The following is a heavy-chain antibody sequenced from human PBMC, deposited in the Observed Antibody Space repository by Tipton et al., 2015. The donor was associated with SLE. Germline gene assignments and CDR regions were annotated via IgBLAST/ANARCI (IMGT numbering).Heavy chain of an antibody. V-gene: IGHV6-1*01. D-gene: IGHD1-14*01. CDR2: TYYRSKWYN. CDR3: ARDLPGGTGAFDI. J-gene: IGHJ3*02. Sequence: WNWIRQSPSRGLEWLGRTYYRSKWYNDYAVSVKSRITINPDTSKNQFSLQLNSVTPEDTAVYYCARDLPGGTGAFDIWGQGTMVTVSS.